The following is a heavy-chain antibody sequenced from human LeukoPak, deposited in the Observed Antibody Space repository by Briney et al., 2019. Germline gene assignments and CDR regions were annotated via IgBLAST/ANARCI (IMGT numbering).Heavy chain of an antibody. D-gene: IGHD2-15*01. CDR3: ARDGGYCSGGSCYWVY. J-gene: IGHJ4*02. Sequence: GGSLRLSCAASGFTFRIYSMNWVRQAPGTGLEWVSSIGPSSGDIYYADSVKGRFTISRDNTKNSLYLQMNSLRAEDTAVYYCARDGGYCSGGSCYWVYWGQGTLVTVSS. V-gene: IGHV3-21*04. CDR2: IGPSSGDI. CDR1: GFTFRIYS.